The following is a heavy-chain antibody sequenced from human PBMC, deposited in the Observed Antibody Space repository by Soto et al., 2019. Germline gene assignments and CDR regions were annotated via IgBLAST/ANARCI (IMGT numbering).Heavy chain of an antibody. J-gene: IGHJ4*02. CDR2: ISGSGGST. D-gene: IGHD3-10*01. V-gene: IGHV3-23*01. Sequence: GGSLRLSCAASGFTFSSYAMSWVRQAPGKGLEWVSAISGSGGSTYYADSVKGRFTISRDNSKNTLYLQMNSLRAEDTAVYYCAKTWWFGELFKYYFDYWGPGTLVTVSS. CDR1: GFTFSSYA. CDR3: AKTWWFGELFKYYFDY.